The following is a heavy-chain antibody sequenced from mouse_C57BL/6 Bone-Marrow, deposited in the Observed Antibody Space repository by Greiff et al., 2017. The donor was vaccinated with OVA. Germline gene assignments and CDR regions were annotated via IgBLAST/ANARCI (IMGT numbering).Heavy chain of an antibody. CDR1: GFTFSSYA. J-gene: IGHJ4*01. D-gene: IGHD1-1*01. CDR3: TRLRDAMDY. CDR2: ISSGGDYI. Sequence: EVKVEESGEGLVKPGGSLKLSCAASGFTFSSYAMSWVRQTPEKRLEWVAYISSGGDYIYYADTVKGRFTISRDNARNTLYLQMSSLKSEDTAMYYCTRLRDAMDYWGQGTSVTVSS. V-gene: IGHV5-9-1*02.